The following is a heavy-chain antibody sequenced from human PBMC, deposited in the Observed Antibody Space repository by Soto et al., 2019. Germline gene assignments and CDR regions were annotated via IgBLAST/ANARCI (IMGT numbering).Heavy chain of an antibody. J-gene: IGHJ4*02. Sequence: QVQLVQSGAEVKEPGASVKVSCKASGYTFSTYDINWVRQASGQGLEWMGWMNPNSGNTGCAQRLQGRVTMTRDTSTRTAYMELSSLRSEDTAVYYCARAIRDQLLSDNWGQGTLVTVSS. CDR2: MNPNSGNT. V-gene: IGHV1-8*01. CDR3: ARAIRDQLLSDN. D-gene: IGHD2-2*01. CDR1: GYTFSTYD.